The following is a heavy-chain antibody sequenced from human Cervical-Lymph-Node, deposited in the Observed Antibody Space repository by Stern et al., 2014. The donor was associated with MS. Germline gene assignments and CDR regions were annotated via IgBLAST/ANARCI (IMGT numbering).Heavy chain of an antibody. Sequence: VQLVESGAEVKKPGESLKISCKGSGYSFTTYWIAWVRQMPGKGLEWMGIIYPGDSDIKYSPSFQGQVTFSADKSISTTYLQWSSLKASDTAMYYCARQSSGYATAIDYWGQGTLVTVSS. CDR2: IYPGDSDI. V-gene: IGHV5-51*01. CDR1: GYSFTTYW. J-gene: IGHJ4*02. CDR3: ARQSSGYATAIDY. D-gene: IGHD2-8*01.